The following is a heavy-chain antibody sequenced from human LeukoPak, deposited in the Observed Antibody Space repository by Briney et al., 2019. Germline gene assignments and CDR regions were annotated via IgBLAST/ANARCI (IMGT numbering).Heavy chain of an antibody. CDR2: ISAYNGNT. V-gene: IGHV1-18*01. Sequence: ASVKVSCKASGYTFTSYGISWVRQAPGQGLERMGWISAYNGNTNYAQKLQGRVTMTTDTSTSTAYMELRSLRSDDTAVYYCARASYYYDSSGTEDYWGQGTLVTVSS. CDR1: GYTFTSYG. J-gene: IGHJ4*02. D-gene: IGHD3-22*01. CDR3: ARASYYYDSSGTEDY.